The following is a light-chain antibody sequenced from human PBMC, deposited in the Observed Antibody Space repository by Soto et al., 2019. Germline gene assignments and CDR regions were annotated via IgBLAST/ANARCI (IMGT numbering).Light chain of an antibody. J-gene: IGLJ2*01. CDR1: SGHSSDA. Sequence: QLVLTQSPSASASLGASVKLTCTLSSGHSSDAIAWHQQQPEKGPRFLMNLNSDGSHTKGDGIPDRFSGSSSGAERYLTISSLQSEDEADYYCQTRGTGIVIFGGGTKLTVL. CDR2: LNSDGSH. V-gene: IGLV4-69*01. CDR3: QTRGTGIVI.